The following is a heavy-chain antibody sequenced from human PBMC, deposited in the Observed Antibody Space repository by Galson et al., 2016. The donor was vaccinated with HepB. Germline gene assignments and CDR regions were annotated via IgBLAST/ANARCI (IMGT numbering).Heavy chain of an antibody. Sequence: SLRLSCAASGFTFSDDYMSWIRQAPGRGLEWVSFISSSSSYTKYADSVEGRFTISRDNAKKSLYLQMNSLRAEDTAVYYCARGMELFDLWGQGTLVTVSS. CDR1: GFTFSDDY. J-gene: IGHJ4*02. D-gene: IGHD1-1*01. CDR3: ARGMELFDL. V-gene: IGHV3-11*06. CDR2: ISSSSSYT.